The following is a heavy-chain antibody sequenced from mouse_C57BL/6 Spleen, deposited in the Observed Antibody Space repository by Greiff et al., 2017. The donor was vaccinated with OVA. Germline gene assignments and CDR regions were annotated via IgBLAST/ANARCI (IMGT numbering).Heavy chain of an antibody. V-gene: IGHV1-54*01. D-gene: IGHD1-1*01. J-gene: IGHJ3*01. CDR1: GYAFTNYL. CDR2: INPGSGGT. CDR3: ARSTTVVARSWFAY. Sequence: QVQLKQSGAELVRPGTSVKVSCKASGYAFTNYLIEWVKQRPGQGLEWIGVINPGSGGTNYNEKFKGKATLTADKSSSTAYMQLSSLTSEDSAVYFCARSTTVVARSWFAYWGQGTLVTVSA.